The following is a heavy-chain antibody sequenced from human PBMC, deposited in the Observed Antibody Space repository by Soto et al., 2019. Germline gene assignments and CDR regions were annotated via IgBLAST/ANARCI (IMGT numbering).Heavy chain of an antibody. D-gene: IGHD3-10*01. CDR1: GGSISSYY. J-gene: IGHJ5*02. CDR2: IYYSGST. V-gene: IGHV4-59*08. Sequence: SETLSLTCSVSGGSISSYYWSWIRQPPGKGLEWIGYIYYSGSTNYNPSLKSRVTISVDTSKNQFSLTLRSVTAADTAVYYCARHATVRGLGWFDPWGQGTLVTVSS. CDR3: ARHATVRGLGWFDP.